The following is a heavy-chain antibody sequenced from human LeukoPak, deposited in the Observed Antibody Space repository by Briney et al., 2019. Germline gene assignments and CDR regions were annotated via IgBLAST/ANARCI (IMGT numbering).Heavy chain of an antibody. V-gene: IGHV3-23*01. CDR2: ISGSGGST. Sequence: PGGSLRLSCAASGFTFSSYAMSWVRQAPGKGLECVSAISGSGGSTYYADSVKGRFTISRDNSKNTLYLQMNSLRAEDTAVYYCAKCWSGYSPLYDFWSGYSTFFDYWGQGTLVTVSS. J-gene: IGHJ4*02. CDR1: GFTFSSYA. CDR3: AKCWSGYSPLYDFWSGYSTFFDY. D-gene: IGHD3-3*01.